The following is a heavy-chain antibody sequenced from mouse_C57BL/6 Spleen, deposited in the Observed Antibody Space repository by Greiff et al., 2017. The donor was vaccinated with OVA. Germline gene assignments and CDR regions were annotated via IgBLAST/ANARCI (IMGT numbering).Heavy chain of an antibody. CDR2: IYPRSGNT. CDR3: ARSAYGSSYWYFDV. D-gene: IGHD1-1*01. J-gene: IGHJ1*03. CDR1: GYTFTSYG. Sequence: VQRVESGAELARPGASVKLSCKASGYTFTSYGISWVKQRTGQGLEWIGEIYPRSGNTYYNEKFKGKATLTADKSSSTAYMELRSLTSEDSAVYFCARSAYGSSYWYFDVWGTGTTVTVSS. V-gene: IGHV1-81*01.